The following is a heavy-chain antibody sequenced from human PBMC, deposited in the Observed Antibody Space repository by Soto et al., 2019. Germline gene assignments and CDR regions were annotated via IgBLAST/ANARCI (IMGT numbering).Heavy chain of an antibody. D-gene: IGHD1-26*01. Sequence: QVQLVQSGAEVKKPGSSVKVSCKASGGTFSSYAISWVRQAPGQGLEWMGGIIPIFGTANYAQKFQGRVKITAEESNSTGQMGLSRLRSEDTAVDYCAGVLRSYSEQTFGYWGQGTPVTVFS. V-gene: IGHV1-69*01. CDR3: AGVLRSYSEQTFGY. J-gene: IGHJ4*02. CDR1: GGTFSSYA. CDR2: IIPIFGTA.